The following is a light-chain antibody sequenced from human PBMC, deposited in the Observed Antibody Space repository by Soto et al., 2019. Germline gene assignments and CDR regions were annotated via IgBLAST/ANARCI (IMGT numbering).Light chain of an antibody. Sequence: EIVLTQSPGTVSLSPGERATLSCRASQSVYNNYIAWYQQSPGQAPRVLIYGASTRATGTPDRFSGSGSGTDFTFTISSLEHEDSAVYYCQQYGNSVTFGGGTKVEMK. CDR3: QQYGNSVT. CDR1: QSVYNNY. CDR2: GAS. J-gene: IGKJ4*01. V-gene: IGKV3-20*01.